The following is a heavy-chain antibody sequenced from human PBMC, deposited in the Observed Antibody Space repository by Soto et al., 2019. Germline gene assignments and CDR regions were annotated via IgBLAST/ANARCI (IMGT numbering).Heavy chain of an antibody. V-gene: IGHV1-18*01. Sequence: QVQLVQSGAEVKKPGASVKVSCKASGYTFTSYGISWVRQAPGQGLEWMGWIRAYNGNTNYAQKLQGRVTMTTDTSTSTAYMELRSLRSDDTAVYYCARDGPYDFWSGYYRFYYGMDVWGQGTTVTVSS. CDR2: IRAYNGNT. J-gene: IGHJ6*02. D-gene: IGHD3-3*01. CDR3: ARDGPYDFWSGYYRFYYGMDV. CDR1: GYTFTSYG.